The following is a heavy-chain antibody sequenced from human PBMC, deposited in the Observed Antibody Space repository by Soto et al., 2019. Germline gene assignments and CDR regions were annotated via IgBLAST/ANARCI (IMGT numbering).Heavy chain of an antibody. CDR1: GFTFSSYG. Sequence: GGSLRLSCAASGFTFSSYGMHWVRQAPGKGLEWVAFISYGRSNKYYADSVKGRFTISRDNAKNSLYLQMNSLRAEDTAVYYCTTGLSNGYYNFDYWGQGTPVT. J-gene: IGHJ4*02. V-gene: IGHV3-30*02. D-gene: IGHD3-22*01. CDR3: TTGLSNGYYNFDY. CDR2: ISYGRSNK.